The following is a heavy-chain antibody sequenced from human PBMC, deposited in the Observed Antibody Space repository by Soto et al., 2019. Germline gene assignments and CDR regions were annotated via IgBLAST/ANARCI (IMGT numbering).Heavy chain of an antibody. D-gene: IGHD3-3*01. CDR3: AKDGEAFGVVIRVANWFDP. J-gene: IGHJ5*02. CDR2: ISYDGSNK. Sequence: GGSLRLSCAASGFTFSSYGMHWVRQAPGKGLEWVAVISYDGSNKYYADSVKGRFTITRDNSKNTLYLQMNSLRAEDTAVYYCAKDGEAFGVVIRVANWFDPWGQGTLVTVSS. V-gene: IGHV3-30*18. CDR1: GFTFSSYG.